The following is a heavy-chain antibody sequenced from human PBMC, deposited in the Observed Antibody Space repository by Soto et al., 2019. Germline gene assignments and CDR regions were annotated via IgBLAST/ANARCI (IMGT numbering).Heavy chain of an antibody. CDR2: INPSGGST. CDR1: GYTLTSDY. Sequence: ASVKVSCKASGYTLTSDYMHWVRQAPGQGLEWMGIINPSGGSTSYAQKFQGRVTMTRDTSTSTVYMELSSLRSEDTAVYYCARDNNSSWTDYWGQGTLVTVSS. D-gene: IGHD6-13*01. CDR3: ARDNNSSWTDY. J-gene: IGHJ4*02. V-gene: IGHV1-46*01.